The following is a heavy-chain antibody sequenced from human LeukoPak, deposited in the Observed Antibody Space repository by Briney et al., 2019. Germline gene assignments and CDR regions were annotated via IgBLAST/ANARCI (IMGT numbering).Heavy chain of an antibody. J-gene: IGHJ5*02. Sequence: GASVKVSCKASGYTLINHWMHWVRQAPGQGLEWVGLINPTGTATLYAQKFQGRITLTRDMSATTDYMELSSLTSEDTAVYYCARDNSVGDIAWWFDPWGQGTLVTVSS. CDR1: GYTLINHW. D-gene: IGHD1-26*01. CDR2: INPTGTAT. CDR3: ARDNSVGDIAWWFDP. V-gene: IGHV1-46*01.